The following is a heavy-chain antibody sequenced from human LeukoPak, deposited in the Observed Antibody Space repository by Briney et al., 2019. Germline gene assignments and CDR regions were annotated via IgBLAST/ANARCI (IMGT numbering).Heavy chain of an antibody. V-gene: IGHV4-59*08. CDR2: IGYSGST. CDR1: GCSISGYY. D-gene: IGHD6-6*01. J-gene: IGHJ5*02. Sequence: SETLSLTCTVSGCSISGYYWSWIRQPPGKGLEWIGYIGYSGSTDYNPSLESRVTISVDTSENQLSLKLTSVTAADTAVYYCARQKRGDSSSSSWFDPWGQGTLVAVSS. CDR3: ARQKRGDSSSSSWFDP.